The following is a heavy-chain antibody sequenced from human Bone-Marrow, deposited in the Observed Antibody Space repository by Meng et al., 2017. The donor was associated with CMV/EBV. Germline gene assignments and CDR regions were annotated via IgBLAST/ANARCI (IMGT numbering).Heavy chain of an antibody. Sequence: GGSLRLSCGGSIISLRSAQFIWVRQAPGKGLEWISYVSSIETGGVTFYARSVKGRFTVSRDKARNLLYLQMDSLGVEDTGVYYCARDRSHWTMDVWGQGTMVTVSS. CDR2: VSSIETGGVT. CDR1: IISLRSAQ. J-gene: IGHJ6*02. CDR3: ARDRSHWTMDV. V-gene: IGHV3-48*03. D-gene: IGHD3/OR15-3a*01.